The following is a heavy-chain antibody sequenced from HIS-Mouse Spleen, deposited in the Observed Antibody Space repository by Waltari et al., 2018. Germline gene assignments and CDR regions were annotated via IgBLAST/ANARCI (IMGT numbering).Heavy chain of an antibody. CDR2: IYSGGST. CDR1: GFTVSSNY. Sequence: EVQLVESGGGLIQPGGSLRLSCAASGFTVSSNYMSWVRQAPGKGLEWVSVIYSGGSTYYADSVKGRFTISRDNSKNTLYLQMNSLRAEDTAVYYCASRKLYSGSYYFDYWGQGTLVTVSS. V-gene: IGHV3-53*01. J-gene: IGHJ4*02. CDR3: ASRKLYSGSYYFDY. D-gene: IGHD1-26*01.